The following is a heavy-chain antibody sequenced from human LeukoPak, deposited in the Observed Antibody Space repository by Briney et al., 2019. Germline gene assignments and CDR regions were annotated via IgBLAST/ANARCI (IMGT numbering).Heavy chain of an antibody. D-gene: IGHD6-13*01. CDR3: ARIGIVAAAGTKPWYFDL. CDR2: IYYSGST. V-gene: IGHV4-28*01. J-gene: IGHJ2*01. Sequence: SETLSPTCAVSGYSNSSSNWWGWIRQPPGKGLEWIGYIYYSGSTYYNPSLKSRVTMSVDTSKNQFSLKLSSVTAVDTAVYYCARIGIVAAAGTKPWYFDLWGRGTLVTVSS. CDR1: GYSNSSSNW.